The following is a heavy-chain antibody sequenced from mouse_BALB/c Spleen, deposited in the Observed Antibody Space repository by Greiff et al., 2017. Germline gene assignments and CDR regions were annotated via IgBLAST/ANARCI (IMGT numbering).Heavy chain of an antibody. CDR1: GFSLSTSGMS. Sequence: QVTLNVSGPGLLQPSQTLSLTCSFSGFSLSTSGMSVGWIRQPSGKGLEWLAHIWWNDDKYYNPALKSRLTISKDTSNNQVFLKIASVVTADTATYYCARPHYYGSSPGYFDVWGAGTTVTVSS. D-gene: IGHD1-1*01. CDR2: IWWNDDK. V-gene: IGHV8-8*01. J-gene: IGHJ1*01. CDR3: ARPHYYGSSPGYFDV.